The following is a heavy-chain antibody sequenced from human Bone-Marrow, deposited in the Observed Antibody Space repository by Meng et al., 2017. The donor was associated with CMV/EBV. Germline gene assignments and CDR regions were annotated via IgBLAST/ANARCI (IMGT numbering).Heavy chain of an antibody. CDR1: GGSFSGYY. D-gene: IGHD4-23*01. CDR3: AREAMVVIRAIDY. CDR2: INHSGST. Sequence: GSLRLSCAVYGGSFSGYYWSWIRQPPGKGLEWIGEINHSGSTNYNPSLKSRVTISVDTSKNQFSLKLSSVTAADTAVYYCAREAMVVIRAIDYWGQGTRVTVSS. J-gene: IGHJ4*02. V-gene: IGHV4-34*01.